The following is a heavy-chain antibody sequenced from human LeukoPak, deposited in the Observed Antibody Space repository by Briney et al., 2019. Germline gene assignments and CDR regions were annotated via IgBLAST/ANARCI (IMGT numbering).Heavy chain of an antibody. CDR3: ANGIAFGELMVRPWNH. J-gene: IGHJ5*02. D-gene: IGHD3-10*01. V-gene: IGHV3-23*01. Sequence: GGSLRLSCAASGFTFSSYAMSGVRQAPGKGLEWVSAISGSGGSTYYADSVKGRFTISRENSKNTLYLQMHSLRAEDTAVYYCANGIAFGELMVRPWNHWGQGTLVTVSS. CDR2: ISGSGGST. CDR1: GFTFSSYA.